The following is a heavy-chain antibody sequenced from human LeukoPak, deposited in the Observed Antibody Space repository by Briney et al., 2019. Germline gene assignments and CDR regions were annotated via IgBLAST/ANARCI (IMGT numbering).Heavy chain of an antibody. CDR1: GGSISSGDYY. J-gene: IGHJ4*02. V-gene: IGHV4-30-4*08. CDR3: ARETRTYCGGDCYWY. D-gene: IGHD2-21*01. Sequence: SETLSLTCTVSGGSISSGDYYWSWIRQPPGKGLEWIGYIYYSGSTYYNPSLKSRVTISVDTSKNQFSLKLSSLTAADTAVYYCARETRTYCGGDCYWYWGQGTLVTVSS. CDR2: IYYSGST.